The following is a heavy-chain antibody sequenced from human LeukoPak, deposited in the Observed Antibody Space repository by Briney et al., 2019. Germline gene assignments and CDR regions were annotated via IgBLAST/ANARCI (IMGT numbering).Heavy chain of an antibody. V-gene: IGHV4-61*02. J-gene: IGHJ5*02. CDR1: GGSISSGSYY. CDR3: ARIWGSISHASGLWFDP. Sequence: SETLSLTCTVSGGSISSGSYYWSWIRQPAGKGLEWIGRIYTSGSTNYNPSLKSRVTISVDTSKNQFSLKLSSVTAADTAVYYCARIWGSISHASGLWFDPWGQGTLVTVSS. D-gene: IGHD2-2*01. CDR2: IYTSGST.